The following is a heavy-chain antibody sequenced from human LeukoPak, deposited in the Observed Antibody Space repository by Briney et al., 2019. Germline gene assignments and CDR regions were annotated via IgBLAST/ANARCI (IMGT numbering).Heavy chain of an antibody. CDR2: IYSGGST. Sequence: GGSLRLSCKASGFTVSNNYMNWVRQAPGKGLEWVALIYSGGSTQYADSVKGRFTISRDNSRNTLYLQMSSLRVEDTAAYYCARDPPGIAASVSGGWGQGILVTVSS. CDR1: GFTVSNNY. V-gene: IGHV3-53*01. CDR3: ARDPPGIAASVSGG. J-gene: IGHJ4*02. D-gene: IGHD6-13*01.